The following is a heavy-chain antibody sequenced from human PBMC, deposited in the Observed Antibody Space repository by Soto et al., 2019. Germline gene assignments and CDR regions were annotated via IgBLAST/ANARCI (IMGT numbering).Heavy chain of an antibody. J-gene: IGHJ6*02. Sequence: GSLRLSCATSRXNLSPYGLNWVRRGPGKGLEWSASIRTGRGHVFYAPSVKGRFTISRDNAKNFLFLQMNSVRADDTAVYYCARDGVARAAVIYGLDVWGQGTTLTVSS. D-gene: IGHD6-13*01. V-gene: IGHV3-21*06. CDR2: IRTGRGHV. CDR3: ARDGVARAAVIYGLDV. CDR1: RXNLSPYG.